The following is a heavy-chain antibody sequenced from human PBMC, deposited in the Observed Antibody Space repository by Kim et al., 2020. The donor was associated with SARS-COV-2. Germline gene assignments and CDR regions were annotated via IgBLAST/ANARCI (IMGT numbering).Heavy chain of an antibody. J-gene: IGHJ5*02. CDR2: IYYSGST. V-gene: IGHV4-61*01. D-gene: IGHD3-3*01. CDR3: ARASEDFWSGYYSNWFDP. Sequence: SETLSLTCTVSGGSVSSGSYYWSWIRQPPGKGLEWIGYIYYSGSTNYNPSLKSRVTISVDTSKNQFSLKLSSVTAADTAVYYCARASEDFWSGYYSNWFDPWGQGTLVTVSS. CDR1: GGSVSSGSYY.